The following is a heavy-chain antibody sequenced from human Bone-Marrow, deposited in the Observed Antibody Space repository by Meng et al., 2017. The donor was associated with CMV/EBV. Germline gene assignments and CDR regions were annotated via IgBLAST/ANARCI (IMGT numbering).Heavy chain of an antibody. CDR3: ATVKRGTRWLDP. D-gene: IGHD1-1*01. V-gene: IGHV1-24*01. Sequence: ASVQVSCKVSGYTLTELSMHWLRQAPGKGLEWMGGFDPEDGETIYAQKVQGRVTMTEDTSTDKAYMELSSLRSEDRAVYYCATVKRGTRWLDPWAQGTLVTVSS. CDR1: GYTLTELS. J-gene: IGHJ5*02. CDR2: FDPEDGET.